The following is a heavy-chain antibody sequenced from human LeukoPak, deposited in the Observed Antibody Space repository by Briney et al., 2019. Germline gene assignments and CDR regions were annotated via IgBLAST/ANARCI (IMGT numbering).Heavy chain of an antibody. CDR3: ARLIAARPANYYYYYMDV. D-gene: IGHD6-6*01. CDR1: GGSISSSSYY. CDR2: IYYSGST. Sequence: SETLSLTCTVSGGSISSSSYYGGWIRQPPGKGLEWIGSIYYSGSTYYNPSLKSRVTISVDTSKNQFSLKLSSVTAADTAVYYCARLIAARPANYYYYYMDVWGKGTTVTVSS. J-gene: IGHJ6*03. V-gene: IGHV4-39*01.